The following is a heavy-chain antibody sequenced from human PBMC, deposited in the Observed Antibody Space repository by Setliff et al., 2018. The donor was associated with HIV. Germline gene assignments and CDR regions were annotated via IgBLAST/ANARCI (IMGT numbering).Heavy chain of an antibody. V-gene: IGHV4-4*07. J-gene: IGHJ5*02. CDR3: ARDRHSSGLGSYGP. CDR2: IDRSGTT. D-gene: IGHD3-10*01. CDR1: GGSFGVYR. Sequence: SETLSLTCTISGGSFGVYRWSWIRQSAGRGLEWIGRIDRSGTTDYKPSLKGRVPISVDTSRNQFSLRVTSVTAADTAVYFCARDRHSSGLGSYGPWGPGILVTVSS.